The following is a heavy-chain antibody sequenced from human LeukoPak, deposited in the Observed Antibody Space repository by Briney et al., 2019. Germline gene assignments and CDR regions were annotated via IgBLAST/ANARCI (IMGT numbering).Heavy chain of an antibody. Sequence: SETLSLTCTVSGGSISSGGYYWSWIRQPPGKGLQWIGYIYHSGSAYFNPSLKSRVTISIDRSKNQFSLNLSSVTAADTALYYCARTDSSNTYVDYWGQGTLVTVSS. V-gene: IGHV4-30-2*01. J-gene: IGHJ4*02. CDR2: IYHSGSA. D-gene: IGHD3-22*01. CDR1: GGSISSGGYY. CDR3: ARTDSSNTYVDY.